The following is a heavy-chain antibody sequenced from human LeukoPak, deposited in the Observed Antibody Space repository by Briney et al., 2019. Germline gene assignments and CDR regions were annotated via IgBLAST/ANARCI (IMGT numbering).Heavy chain of an antibody. D-gene: IGHD5-12*01. CDR1: GFVFSRDN. Sequence: GGSLRLSCIASGFVFSRDNMNWVRRAPGKGLEWVAHISEAIYYADSVQGRFIISRDNAKNSLHLQMSSLRVEDTAVYYCMDLGHSDWGQGTLVTVSS. J-gene: IGHJ4*02. CDR2: ISEAI. V-gene: IGHV3-48*03. CDR3: MDLGHSD.